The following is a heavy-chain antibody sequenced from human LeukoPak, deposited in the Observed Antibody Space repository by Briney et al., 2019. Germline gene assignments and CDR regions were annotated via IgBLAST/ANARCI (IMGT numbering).Heavy chain of an antibody. J-gene: IGHJ2*01. Sequence: ATVRISCKASGYTFTDHYIHWVQQAPGKGLEWMGRVDPADGETMCTEKFQGRVSIVADTSTDTVYLEVRGLTSADTAVYYCAVLDYGDFFRDVDLWGRGTLVTVSS. CDR3: AVLDYGDFFRDVDL. CDR2: VDPADGET. D-gene: IGHD4-17*01. CDR1: GYTFTDHY. V-gene: IGHV1-69-2*01.